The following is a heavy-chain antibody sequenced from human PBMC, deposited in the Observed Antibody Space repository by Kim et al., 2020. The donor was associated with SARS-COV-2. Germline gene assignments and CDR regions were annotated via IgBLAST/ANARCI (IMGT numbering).Heavy chain of an antibody. V-gene: IGHV3-48*02. CDR3: ARGGYYDSSGYLDY. Sequence: ADSVKGRFTISRDNAKNSLYLQMNSLRDEDTAVYYCARGGYYDSSGYLDYWGQGTLVTVSS. D-gene: IGHD3-22*01. J-gene: IGHJ4*02.